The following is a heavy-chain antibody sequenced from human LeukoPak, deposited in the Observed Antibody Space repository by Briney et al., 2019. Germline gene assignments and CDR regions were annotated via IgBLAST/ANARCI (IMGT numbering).Heavy chain of an antibody. Sequence: PGGSLRLSCAASGFTFDDYAMHWVRQAPGKGLEWVSGISWNSGSIGYADSVKGRFTISRDNAKNSLYLQMNSLRAEDTALYYCAKDVAGGSYYDYFDYWGQGTLVTVSS. J-gene: IGHJ4*02. D-gene: IGHD1-26*01. CDR2: ISWNSGSI. V-gene: IGHV3-9*01. CDR3: AKDVAGGSYYDYFDY. CDR1: GFTFDDYA.